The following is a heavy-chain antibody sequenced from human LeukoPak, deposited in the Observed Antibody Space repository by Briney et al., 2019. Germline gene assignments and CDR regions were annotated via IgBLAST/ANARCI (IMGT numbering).Heavy chain of an antibody. V-gene: IGHV4-38-2*02. CDR3: ARDPATTFNWFDP. J-gene: IGHJ5*02. D-gene: IGHD1-1*01. CDR2: IYHTGTT. CDR1: GYSISNGY. Sequence: PSETLSLTCVVSGYSISNGYWAWIRQPPGKGLEWIASIYHTGTTYSNPSLQSRVSLSVDTSKSQFSLNLSAVTAADTAVYYCARDPATTFNWFDPWGQGTLVTVSS.